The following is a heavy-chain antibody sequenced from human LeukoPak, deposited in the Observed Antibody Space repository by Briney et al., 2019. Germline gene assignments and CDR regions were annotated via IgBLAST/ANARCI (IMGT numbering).Heavy chain of an antibody. J-gene: IGHJ5*02. V-gene: IGHV3-21*01. Sequence: PGGSLRLSCAASGFTFSSYSMNWVRQAPGKGLEWVSSISSSSYIYYADSVKGRFTISRDNAKDSLYLQMNSLRAEDTAVYYCARDTYYYDSSGYSKWFDPWGQGTLVTISS. CDR3: ARDTYYYDSSGYSKWFDP. CDR2: ISSSSYI. D-gene: IGHD3-22*01. CDR1: GFTFSSYS.